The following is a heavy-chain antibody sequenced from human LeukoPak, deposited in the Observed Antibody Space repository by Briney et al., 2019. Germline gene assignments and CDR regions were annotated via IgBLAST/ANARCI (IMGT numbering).Heavy chain of an antibody. J-gene: IGHJ6*02. CDR3: ARARRYSSSWYQASDYYYGMDV. Sequence: RSSVEVSCKASGGTFSSYAISWVRQAPGQWLEWMGRIIPILGIANYAQKFQGRVTITADKSTSTAYMELSSLRSEDTAVYYCARARRYSSSWYQASDYYYGMDVWGQGTTVTVSS. CDR1: GGTFSSYA. V-gene: IGHV1-69*04. CDR2: IIPILGIA. D-gene: IGHD6-13*01.